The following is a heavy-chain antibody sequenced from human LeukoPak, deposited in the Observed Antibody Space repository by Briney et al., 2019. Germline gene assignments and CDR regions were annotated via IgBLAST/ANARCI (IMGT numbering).Heavy chain of an antibody. CDR3: ARGSGDNLRDWYFDL. CDR2: INSGSRYI. J-gene: IGHJ2*01. CDR1: GFTFSTYA. D-gene: IGHD4-17*01. Sequence: GGSLRLSCAASGFTFSTYAMNWVRQAPGKGLEWVSSINSGSRYIYYADSAKGRFTISRDNAKNSMYLQMNSLRAEDTAVYYCARGSGDNLRDWYFDLWGRGTLVAVSS. V-gene: IGHV3-21*01.